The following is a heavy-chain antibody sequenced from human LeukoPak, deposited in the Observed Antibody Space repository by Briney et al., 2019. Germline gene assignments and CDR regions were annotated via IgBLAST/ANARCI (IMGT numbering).Heavy chain of an antibody. D-gene: IGHD2-15*01. Sequence: SQTLSLTCAVSGDSVSSNSAAWNWIRQSPSRGLEWLGRTYYRSKWYNDYAVSVKSRITINPDTSKNQFSLQLNSVTPEDTAVYYCARDEEREYCSGGSCYRYFDYWGQGTLVTVSS. CDR2: TYYRSKWYN. J-gene: IGHJ4*02. CDR3: ARDEEREYCSGGSCYRYFDY. CDR1: GDSVSSNSAA. V-gene: IGHV6-1*01.